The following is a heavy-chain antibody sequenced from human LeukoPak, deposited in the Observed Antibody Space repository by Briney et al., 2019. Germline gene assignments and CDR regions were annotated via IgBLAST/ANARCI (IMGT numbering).Heavy chain of an antibody. CDR2: IYYSGST. D-gene: IGHD1-26*01. CDR3: ARGGGSYLYYFDY. Sequence: PSETLSLTCTVSGGSISSHYWSWIRQPPGKGLEWIGYIYYSGSTNYNPSLKSRVTISVDTSKNQFSLKLSSVTAADTAVYCCARGGGSYLYYFDYWGQGTLVTVSS. J-gene: IGHJ4*02. V-gene: IGHV4-59*11. CDR1: GGSISSHY.